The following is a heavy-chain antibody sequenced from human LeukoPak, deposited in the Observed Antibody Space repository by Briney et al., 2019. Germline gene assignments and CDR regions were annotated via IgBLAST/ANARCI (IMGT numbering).Heavy chain of an antibody. J-gene: IGHJ4*02. CDR3: GRLSMELVDY. CDR2: ISRYSSYI. V-gene: IGHV3-21*01. CDR1: GFTFNDYA. D-gene: IGHD2/OR15-2a*01. Sequence: GGSLRLSCEASGFTFNDYAMNWVRQAPGKGLEWVSSISRYSSYIFYADSVKGRFTISRDNAQNSLYLQMNSLRAEDTAVYYCGRLSMELVDYWGRGTLVTVSS.